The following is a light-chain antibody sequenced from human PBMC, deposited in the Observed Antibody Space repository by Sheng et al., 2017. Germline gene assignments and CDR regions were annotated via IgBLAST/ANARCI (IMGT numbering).Light chain of an antibody. Sequence: QSALTQPASVSGSPGQSITISCTGVSTDGPYSNYVSWYQQHAGTAPQLIIYVVDNRPSGVSNRFSGSKSGNTASLTISGLRAEDEADYFCGSYRSPNNYVFGTGTRSTVL. J-gene: IGLJ1*01. V-gene: IGLV2-14*03. CDR2: VVD. CDR1: STDGPYSNY. CDR3: GSYRSPNNYV.